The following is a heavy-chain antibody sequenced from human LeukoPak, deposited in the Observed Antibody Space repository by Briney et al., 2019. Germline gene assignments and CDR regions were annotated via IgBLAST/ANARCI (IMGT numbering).Heavy chain of an antibody. CDR1: GGSISSYY. J-gene: IGHJ4*02. CDR3: ARGYSSGWTPPSFDY. Sequence: PSETLSLTCTVSGGSISSYYWSWIRQPPGKGLEWIGYIYYSGSTNYNPSLKSRATISVDTSKNQFSLKLSSVTAADTAVYYCARGYSSGWTPPSFDYWGQGTLVTVSS. D-gene: IGHD6-19*01. CDR2: IYYSGST. V-gene: IGHV4-59*08.